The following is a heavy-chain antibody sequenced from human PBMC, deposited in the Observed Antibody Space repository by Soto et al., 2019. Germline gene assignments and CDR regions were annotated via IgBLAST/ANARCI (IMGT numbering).Heavy chain of an antibody. CDR3: ARAYRGYAQP. V-gene: IGHV4-31*03. Sequence: SETLSLTCTVSGGSISSGGYYWSWIRQHPGKGLEWIGYIYYSGSTYYNPSLKSRVTISVDTSKNQFSLKLSSVTAADTAVYYCARAYRGYAQPWGQGTMVTVSS. J-gene: IGHJ5*02. CDR1: GGSISSGGYY. CDR2: IYYSGST. D-gene: IGHD5-12*01.